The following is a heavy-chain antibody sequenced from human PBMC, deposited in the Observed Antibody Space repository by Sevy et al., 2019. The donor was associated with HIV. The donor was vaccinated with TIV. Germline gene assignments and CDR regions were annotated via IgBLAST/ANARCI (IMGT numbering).Heavy chain of an antibody. D-gene: IGHD1-26*01. Sequence: SQTLSLTCAISGDSVSSNSAAWNWIRQSPSRALEWLGRTYYRSQWFNNYAVSLKSRITINADTSKNQFSLQLISVTPADPAVYFCARDRELGATWSFFDYWGQGTLVTVSS. CDR2: TYYRSQWFN. J-gene: IGHJ4*02. CDR3: ARDRELGATWSFFDY. V-gene: IGHV6-1*01. CDR1: GDSVSSNSAA.